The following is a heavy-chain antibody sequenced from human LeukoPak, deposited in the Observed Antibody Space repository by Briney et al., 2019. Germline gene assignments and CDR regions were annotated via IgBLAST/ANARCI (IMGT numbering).Heavy chain of an antibody. CDR3: ARDAFIAATHGWSDY. CDR2: INPNSGGT. D-gene: IGHD6-6*01. J-gene: IGHJ4*02. Sequence: ASVKGSCKASGYTFTGYYMHWVRQAPGQGLEWMGWINPNSGGTNYAQKFQGRVTMTRDTSISTAYMELSRLRSDDTAVYYCARDAFIAATHGWSDYWGQGTLVTVSS. V-gene: IGHV1-2*02. CDR1: GYTFTGYY.